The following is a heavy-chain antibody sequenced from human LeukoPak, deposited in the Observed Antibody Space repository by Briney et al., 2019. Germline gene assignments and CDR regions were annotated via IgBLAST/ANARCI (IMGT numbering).Heavy chain of an antibody. V-gene: IGHV3-9*01. J-gene: IGHJ5*02. D-gene: IGHD3-10*01. CDR3: AKDNYGSGNNWFDP. CDR1: GFTFDDYA. Sequence: GGSLRLSCAASGFTFDDYAMHWVRQAPGKGLEWVSGISWNSGSIGYADSVKGRFTISRDNAKNSLYLQMNSLRAEDTALYYCAKDNYGSGNNWFDPWGQGTLVTVSS. CDR2: ISWNSGSI.